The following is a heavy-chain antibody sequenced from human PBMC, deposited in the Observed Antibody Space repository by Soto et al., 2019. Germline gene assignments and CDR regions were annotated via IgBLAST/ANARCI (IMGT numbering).Heavy chain of an antibody. Sequence: QVQLVQSGAEVKKPGSSVKVSCKASGGTFSSYTISWVRQAPGQGLEWMGRIIPILGIANYAQKFQGRVTITADKSTGTAYMELSSLRSEDTAVYYCASHSTSWYVGDYWGQGALVTVSS. D-gene: IGHD6-13*01. J-gene: IGHJ4*02. CDR1: GGTFSSYT. CDR3: ASHSTSWYVGDY. V-gene: IGHV1-69*02. CDR2: IIPILGIA.